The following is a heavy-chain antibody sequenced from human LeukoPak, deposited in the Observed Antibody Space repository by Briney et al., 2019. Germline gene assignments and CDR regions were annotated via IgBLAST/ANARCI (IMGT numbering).Heavy chain of an antibody. CDR3: AKRGTLVSASLRAYYNYMDV. CDR2: IRYDGSNT. V-gene: IGHV3-30*02. Sequence: GGSLRLSCVASGFSFSDYGMHWVRQAPGEGLEWVAFIRYDGSNTHYADSVKGRFTISRDNSKSTLDLHMNSLRPDDTAVYYCAKRGTLVSASLRAYYNYMDVWGKGTTVTVSS. J-gene: IGHJ6*03. D-gene: IGHD2-2*01. CDR1: GFSFSDYG.